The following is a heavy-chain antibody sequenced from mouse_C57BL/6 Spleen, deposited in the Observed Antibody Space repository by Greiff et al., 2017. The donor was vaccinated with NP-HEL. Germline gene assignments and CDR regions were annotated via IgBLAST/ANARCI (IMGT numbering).Heavy chain of an antibody. V-gene: IGHV14-4*01. Sequence: VQLQQSGAELVRPGASVKLSCTASGFNIKDDYMHWVKQRPEQGLEWIGWIDPENGDTEYASKFQGKATIPADTSSNTAYLQLSSLTSEDTAVYYCTTMALDYWGQGTTLTVSS. D-gene: IGHD1-1*02. CDR3: TTMALDY. CDR1: GFNIKDDY. J-gene: IGHJ2*01. CDR2: IDPENGDT.